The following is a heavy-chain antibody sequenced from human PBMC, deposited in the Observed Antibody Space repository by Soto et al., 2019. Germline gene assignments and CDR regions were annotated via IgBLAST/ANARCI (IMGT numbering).Heavy chain of an antibody. CDR1: GFTFSSYS. V-gene: IGHV3-21*01. CDR3: ARVVPSGYDSLYFDY. D-gene: IGHD5-12*01. Sequence: KTGGSLRLSCAASGFTFSSYSMNWVRQAPGKGLEWVSSISSSSSYIYYADSVKGRFTISRDNAKNSLYLQMNSLRAEDTAVYYCARVVPSGYDSLYFDYWGQGTLVTVSS. CDR2: ISSSSSYI. J-gene: IGHJ4*02.